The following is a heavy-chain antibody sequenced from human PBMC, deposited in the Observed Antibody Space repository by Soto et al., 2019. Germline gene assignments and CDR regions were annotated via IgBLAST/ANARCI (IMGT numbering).Heavy chain of an antibody. Sequence: EVRLVESGGGLVQPGGSLRLSCAASGVTVGNNYMSWVRQAPGKGLEWVSVTYSGGDPRDADSVKGRFTMSRDSTKNTVYLQMDSLRAEDTAVYFCARNVPVTALGYWGQGSLVTVSS. CDR1: GVTVGNNY. CDR2: TYSGGDP. V-gene: IGHV3-66*01. J-gene: IGHJ4*02. D-gene: IGHD4-17*01. CDR3: ARNVPVTALGY.